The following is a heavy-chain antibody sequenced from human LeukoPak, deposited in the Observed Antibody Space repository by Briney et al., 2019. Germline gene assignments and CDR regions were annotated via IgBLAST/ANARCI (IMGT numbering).Heavy chain of an antibody. D-gene: IGHD6-13*01. Sequence: GESLKISCKGSGYSFTSYWIGWVRQMPGKGLEWMGIIHPGDSDTRYSPSFQGQVTISADKSISTAYLQWSSLKASDSAMYYCARQMRGGIVAAGSDYWGQGTLVTVSS. V-gene: IGHV5-51*01. CDR2: IHPGDSDT. CDR1: GYSFTSYW. J-gene: IGHJ4*02. CDR3: ARQMRGGIVAAGSDY.